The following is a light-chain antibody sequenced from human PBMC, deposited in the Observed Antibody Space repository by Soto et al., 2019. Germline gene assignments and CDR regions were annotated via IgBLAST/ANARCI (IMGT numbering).Light chain of an antibody. CDR2: AAV. V-gene: IGKV1-39*01. Sequence: DIQMTQSPSSLPASVDDRVIITCRASQSIGNHLNWYQQXPGKAPKVLIHAAVTLETGVTSRFTGSGSGTDFTLTISSMQPDDFATDYCQQYKTYSTFGQGTRLEIK. CDR3: QQYKTYST. CDR1: QSIGNH. J-gene: IGKJ5*01.